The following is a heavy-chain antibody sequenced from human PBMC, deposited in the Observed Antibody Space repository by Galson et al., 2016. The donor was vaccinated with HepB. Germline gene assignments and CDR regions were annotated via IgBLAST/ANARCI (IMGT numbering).Heavy chain of an antibody. CDR3: AVVTTTSSFDY. J-gene: IGHJ4*02. Sequence: SLRLSCAASGFTFSNAWMTRVRQAPGKGLEWVANIKHDGSEKHYVDSVKGRFTIFRDNAENSLYLQMNSLRAEDTAVYYCAVVTTTSSFDYWGQGTLVTVSS. V-gene: IGHV3-7*01. CDR2: IKHDGSEK. D-gene: IGHD4-11*01. CDR1: GFTFSNAW.